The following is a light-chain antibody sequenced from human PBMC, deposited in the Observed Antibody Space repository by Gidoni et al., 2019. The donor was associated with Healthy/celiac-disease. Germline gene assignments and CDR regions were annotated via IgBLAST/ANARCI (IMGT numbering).Light chain of an antibody. CDR3: AAWDDSLSGVV. J-gene: IGLJ2*01. V-gene: IGLV1-47*01. CDR1: SSNIGSNY. Sequence: SVMTPPPSASGPPGPGVTLPCSGSSSNIGSNYVYWYQQLPGTAPKLLIYRNNQRPSGVPDRFSGSKSGTSASLAISGLRSEDEADYYCAAWDDSLSGVVFGGGTKLTVL. CDR2: RNN.